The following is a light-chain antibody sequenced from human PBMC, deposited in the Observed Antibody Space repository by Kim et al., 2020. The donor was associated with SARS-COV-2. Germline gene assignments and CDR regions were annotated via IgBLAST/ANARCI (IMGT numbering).Light chain of an antibody. V-gene: IGKV3-15*01. CDR3: ERYNNWRPT. Sequence: EIVMTQSPATLSVSPGERATLSCRASQSVSSNLAWYQQKPGQAPRLLIYGASTRATGIPARFSGSGSGTEFTLTISSLQSEDFAVYYCERYNNWRPTFGPGTTVDIK. CDR1: QSVSSN. CDR2: GAS. J-gene: IGKJ1*01.